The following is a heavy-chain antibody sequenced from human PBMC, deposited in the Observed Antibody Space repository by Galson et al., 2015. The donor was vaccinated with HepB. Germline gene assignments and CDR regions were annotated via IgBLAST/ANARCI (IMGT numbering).Heavy chain of an antibody. D-gene: IGHD5-12*01. CDR2: IRSKGYGGTT. Sequence: SLRLSCAASGFTFGDYAMSWFRQAPGKGLEWVGSIRSKGYGGTTEYAASVKGRFTISRDDSKSIAYLRMNSLEIEDTAVYYCTRDRKGGYGPFDYWGQGTLVTVSS. J-gene: IGHJ4*02. CDR1: GFTFGDYA. V-gene: IGHV3-49*03. CDR3: TRDRKGGYGPFDY.